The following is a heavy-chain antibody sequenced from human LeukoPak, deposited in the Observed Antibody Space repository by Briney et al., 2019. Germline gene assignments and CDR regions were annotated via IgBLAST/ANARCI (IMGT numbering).Heavy chain of an antibody. CDR1: GYTFTSYY. CDR3: ASNSGYAGSLDY. J-gene: IGHJ4*02. CDR2: INPSGGST. D-gene: IGHD5-12*01. Sequence: GASVKVSCKASGYTFTSYYMHWVRQAPGQGLEWMGIINPSGGSTSYAQKFQGRVTMTRDTSTSTVYMELSSLRSVDTAVYYCASNSGYAGSLDYWGQGTLVTVSS. V-gene: IGHV1-46*01.